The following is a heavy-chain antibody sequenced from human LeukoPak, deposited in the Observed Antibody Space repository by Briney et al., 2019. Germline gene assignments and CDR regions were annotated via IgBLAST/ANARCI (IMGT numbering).Heavy chain of an antibody. CDR2: IYHCGST. V-gene: IGHV4-30-2*01. D-gene: IGHD3-3*01. CDR1: GGSISSGGYS. Sequence: SETLSLTCAVSGGSISSGGYSWSWIRQPPGKGLEWIGYIYHCGSTHYNPSLKSRVTISVDRSKNQFSPKLSSVTAADTAVYYCARGTIFGCAFDIWGQGTMVTVSS. CDR3: ARGTIFGCAFDI. J-gene: IGHJ3*02.